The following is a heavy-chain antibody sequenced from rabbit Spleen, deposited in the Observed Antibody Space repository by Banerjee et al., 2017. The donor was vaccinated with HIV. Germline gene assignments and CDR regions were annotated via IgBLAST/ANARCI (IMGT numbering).Heavy chain of an antibody. J-gene: IGHJ6*01. CDR2: IYTGDGST. CDR1: GFSFSSNYY. Sequence: QSLEESGGGLVQPEGSLTLTCTASGFSFSSNYYMCWVRQAPGKGLEWIGCIYTGDGSTAYASWAKGRFTVSKTSSTTVTLQMTSLTAADTATYFCARDTSSSFSSYGMDLWGPGTLVTVS. V-gene: IGHV1S40*01. CDR3: ARDTSSSFSSYGMDL. D-gene: IGHD1-1*01.